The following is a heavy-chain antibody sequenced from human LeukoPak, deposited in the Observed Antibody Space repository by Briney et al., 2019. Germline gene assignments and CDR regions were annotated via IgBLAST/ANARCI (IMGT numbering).Heavy chain of an antibody. CDR1: GGSISSYY. CDR2: IYYSGST. D-gene: IGHD2-21*02. J-gene: IGHJ4*01. V-gene: IGHV4-59*12. Sequence: SETLSLTCTVSGGSISSYYWSWIRQPPGKGLEWIGYIYYSGSTNYNPSLKSRVTISVDTSKNQFSLKLTSVTAADTAVYFCARSMTVVTAWAYWGQGTLVTVSS. CDR3: ARSMTVVTAWAY.